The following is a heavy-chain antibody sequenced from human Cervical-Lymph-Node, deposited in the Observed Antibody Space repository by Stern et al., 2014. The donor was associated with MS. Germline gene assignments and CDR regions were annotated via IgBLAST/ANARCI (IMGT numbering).Heavy chain of an antibody. CDR1: GASISRSH. Sequence: QLQESGPGLVKPSETLSLTCTVSGASISRSHWTWIRQTPGKGLEWMGNVYQSGSTNYKPSLKSRATIFVDTSKNQVSLKLTSVTAADTAVYYCARGRWYGDYWGQGTLVTVSS. V-gene: IGHV4-59*01. D-gene: IGHD2-15*01. CDR3: ARGRWYGDY. J-gene: IGHJ4*02. CDR2: VYQSGST.